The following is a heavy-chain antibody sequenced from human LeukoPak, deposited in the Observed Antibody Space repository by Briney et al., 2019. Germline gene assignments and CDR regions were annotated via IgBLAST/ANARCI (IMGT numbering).Heavy chain of an antibody. V-gene: IGHV3-48*04. J-gene: IGHJ4*02. CDR3: ARDESKDFWSGKGASDY. CDR2: ISSSSSTI. Sequence: GGSLRLSCAASGFTFSSYSMNWVRQAPGKGLEWVSYISSSSSTIYYADSVKGRFTISRDNAKNSLYLQMNSLRAEDTAVYYCARDESKDFWSGKGASDYWGQGTLVTVSS. CDR1: GFTFSSYS. D-gene: IGHD3-3*01.